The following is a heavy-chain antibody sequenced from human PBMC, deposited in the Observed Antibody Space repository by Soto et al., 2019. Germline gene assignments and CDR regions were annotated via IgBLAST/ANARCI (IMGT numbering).Heavy chain of an antibody. Sequence: QLQLQESGSGLVKPSQTLSLTCAVSGGSISSGGYSWSWIRQPPGKGLEWIGYIYHSGSTYYNPSIKSRVTIGVDRTKNQISRELSSVTAADTAVYYCAAGGGLPRYYWGQGTLVTVSS. CDR2: IYHSGST. J-gene: IGHJ4*02. V-gene: IGHV4-30-2*01. D-gene: IGHD5-12*01. CDR1: GGSISSGGYS. CDR3: AAGGGLPRYY.